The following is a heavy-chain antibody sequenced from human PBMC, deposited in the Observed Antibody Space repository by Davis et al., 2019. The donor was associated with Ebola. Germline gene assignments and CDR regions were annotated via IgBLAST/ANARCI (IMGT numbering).Heavy chain of an antibody. V-gene: IGHV3-73*01. Sequence: GESLKISCAASGFTFSGSAMHWVRQASGKGLEWVGRIRSKANSYATAYAASVKGRFTISRDDSKNTAYLQMNSLRAEDTAVYYCARDRDSRDLLTGYWGQSLPYSGCYFDYWGQGTLVTVSS. J-gene: IGHJ4*02. CDR2: IRSKANSYAT. D-gene: IGHD3-9*01. CDR3: ARDRDSRDLLTGYWGQSLPYSGCYFDY. CDR1: GFTFSGSA.